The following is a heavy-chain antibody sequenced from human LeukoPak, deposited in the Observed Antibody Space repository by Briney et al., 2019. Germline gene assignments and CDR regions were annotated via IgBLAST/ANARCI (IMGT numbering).Heavy chain of an antibody. Sequence: ASVKVSFKASGYTFTSYYMHWVRQAPGQGLEWMGILNPSGGSTSYAQKFQGRVTMTRDTSTSTVYMELSSLRSEDTAVYYCARADQYSSSWYPYFDYWGQGTLVTVSS. CDR2: LNPSGGST. D-gene: IGHD6-13*01. CDR1: GYTFTSYY. V-gene: IGHV1-46*01. CDR3: ARADQYSSSWYPYFDY. J-gene: IGHJ4*02.